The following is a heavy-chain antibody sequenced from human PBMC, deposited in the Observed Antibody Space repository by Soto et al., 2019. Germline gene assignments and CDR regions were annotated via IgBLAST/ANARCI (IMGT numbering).Heavy chain of an antibody. D-gene: IGHD1-1*01. V-gene: IGHV1-8*01. CDR2: MNPNSGNT. Sequence: ASVKVSCKASGYTFTSYDINWVRQATGQGLEWMGWMNPNSGNTDFAQKFQGRVTMTRNTSISTAYMELNSLRAEDTAVYYCVRDPSRGNEWARYVDLWGRGT. CDR1: GYTFTSYD. J-gene: IGHJ2*01. CDR3: VRDPSRGNEWARYVDL.